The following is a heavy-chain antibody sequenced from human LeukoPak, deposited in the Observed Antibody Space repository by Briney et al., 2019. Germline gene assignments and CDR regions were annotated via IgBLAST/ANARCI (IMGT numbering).Heavy chain of an antibody. CDR3: ARMRYTFNYEGNYHFMDV. D-gene: IGHD2-2*02. CDR2: ITTSSTYI. V-gene: IGHV3-21*01. CDR1: GFTFNIYS. Sequence: PGGSLRLSCTASGFTFNIYSMTWVRHAPGKGRDWVSSITTSSTYIYYADSMKGRFTISRDNANNSLYLQMNRLRAEDTALYFCARMRYTFNYEGNYHFMDVWGKGTTVTVSS. J-gene: IGHJ6*03.